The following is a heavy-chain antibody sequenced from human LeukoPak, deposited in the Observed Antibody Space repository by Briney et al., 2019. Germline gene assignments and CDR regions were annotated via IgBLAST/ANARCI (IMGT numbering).Heavy chain of an antibody. J-gene: IGHJ4*02. V-gene: IGHV3-20*04. CDR3: ARSRHSYDSSGFPHY. Sequence: PGGSLRLSCAAYGFTFDDYGMSWVRPAPGKGLEWDAGIISNGGRTGYGDSVKGRLIISRDNAKNSLYLQMNSLRADDTALYYCARSRHSYDSSGFPHYWGQGTLVTVSS. CDR2: IISNGGRT. D-gene: IGHD3-22*01. CDR1: GFTFDDYG.